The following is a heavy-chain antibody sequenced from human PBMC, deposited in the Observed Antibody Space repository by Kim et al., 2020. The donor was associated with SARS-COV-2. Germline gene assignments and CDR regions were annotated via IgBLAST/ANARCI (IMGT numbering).Heavy chain of an antibody. D-gene: IGHD3-3*01. J-gene: IGHJ4*02. CDR2: IKQDGSMA. CDR3: PRVHNAKYDY. V-gene: IGHV3-7*01. CDR1: GFTFSSFW. Sequence: GGSLRLSCAASGFTFSSFWMSWVRQAPGKGLVWVSDIKQDGSMAYYAGSVKGRFTISRDNTKNTLYLQMNSLRAEDTAVYYCPRVHNAKYDYWGQ.